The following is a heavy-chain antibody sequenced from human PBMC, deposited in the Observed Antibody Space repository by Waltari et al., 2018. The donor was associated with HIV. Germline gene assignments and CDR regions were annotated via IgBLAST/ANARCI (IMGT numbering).Heavy chain of an antibody. V-gene: IGHV3-23*01. CDR2: ISGSGRST. Sequence: QLLESGGVLVQPGGSLRLSCAASVFTYRSYAMRWVRQAPGKGLEWVSGISGSGRSTYYADSVKGRFTISRDNSKNTVYLQMNSLRAEDTAVYYCAKSGGDILTGHSYYYYGMDVWGLGTTVTVSS. CDR1: VFTYRSYA. J-gene: IGHJ6*02. CDR3: AKSGGDILTGHSYYYYGMDV. D-gene: IGHD3-9*01.